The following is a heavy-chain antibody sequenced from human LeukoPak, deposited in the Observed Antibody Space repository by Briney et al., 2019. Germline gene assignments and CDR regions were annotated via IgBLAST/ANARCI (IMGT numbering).Heavy chain of an antibody. Sequence: ASVKVSCKASGYTFTSYGISWVRQAPGQGLEWMGGFDPEDGETIYAQKFQGRVTMTEDTSTDTAYMELSSLRSEDTAVYYCATGSFYSGSYLRREAFDIWGQGTMVTVSS. CDR1: GYTFTSYG. CDR2: FDPEDGET. D-gene: IGHD1-26*01. V-gene: IGHV1-24*01. CDR3: ATGSFYSGSYLRREAFDI. J-gene: IGHJ3*02.